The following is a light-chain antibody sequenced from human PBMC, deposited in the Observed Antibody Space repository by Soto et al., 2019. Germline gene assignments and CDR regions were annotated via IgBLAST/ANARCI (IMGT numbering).Light chain of an antibody. CDR3: QQYRTYST. CDR1: QTMGSW. J-gene: IGKJ2*01. CDR2: KAS. Sequence: DIQMTQSPSTLSASVGDRVTITCRASQTMGSWLAWYQQKPGKAPKLLIYKASSLESGVSSRFSGSGSGTEFTLTISSLQPDDTATYYCQQYRTYSTFGQGTKLEIK. V-gene: IGKV1-5*03.